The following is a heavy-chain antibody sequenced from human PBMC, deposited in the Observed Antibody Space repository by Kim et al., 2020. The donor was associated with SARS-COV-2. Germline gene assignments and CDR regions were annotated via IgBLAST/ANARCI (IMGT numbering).Heavy chain of an antibody. CDR3: AREGVVVVTADYYGMDV. CDR2: ISYDGSNK. CDR1: GFTFSGYA. Sequence: GGSLRLSCAASGFTFSGYAMHWVRQAPGKGLEWVAVISYDGSNKYYADSVKGRFTISRDNSKNTLYLQMNSLRAEDTAVYYCAREGVVVVTADYYGMDVWGQGTTVTVSS. J-gene: IGHJ6*02. D-gene: IGHD2-21*02. V-gene: IGHV3-30*04.